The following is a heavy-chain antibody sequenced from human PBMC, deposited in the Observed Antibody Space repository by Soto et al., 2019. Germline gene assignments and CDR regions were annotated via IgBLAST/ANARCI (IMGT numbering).Heavy chain of an antibody. CDR1: GGSISSYY. CDR2: IYYTGNT. D-gene: IGHD4-17*01. Sequence: SETLSLTCTVSGGSISSYYWSWIRQPPGKGLEWVGYIYYTGNTNYNPSLKSRVTISVDTSKNQFSLKLSSVTAADTAVYYCARLTTVVAGDAFDIWGQGTMVTVSS. CDR3: ARLTTVVAGDAFDI. V-gene: IGHV4-59*01. J-gene: IGHJ3*02.